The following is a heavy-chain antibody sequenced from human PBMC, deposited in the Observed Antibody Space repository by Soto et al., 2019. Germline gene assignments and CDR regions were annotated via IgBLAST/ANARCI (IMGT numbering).Heavy chain of an antibody. CDR3: ARGSSWSYFDY. CDR1: GYTFTSYA. D-gene: IGHD6-13*01. J-gene: IGHJ4*02. CDR2: INTAKDNT. V-gene: IGHV1-3*04. Sequence: QVQLVQSGAEVKKPGASVKVSCKASGYTFTSYAIHWVRQAPGQRLEWMGWINTAKDNTKYSQKSRXXVTITRDTSASIVYMELSSLRSEDTAVYYCARGSSWSYFDYWGQGTLVTVSS.